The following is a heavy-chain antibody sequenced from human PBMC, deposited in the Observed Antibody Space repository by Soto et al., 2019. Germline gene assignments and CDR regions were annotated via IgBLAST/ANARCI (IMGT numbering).Heavy chain of an antibody. V-gene: IGHV1-46*01. CDR3: ARDANWAMAVYYFDY. D-gene: IGHD7-27*01. Sequence: QVQLVQSGAEVKKPGASVKVSCKASGYTFTSYYMHWVRQAPEQGLEWMGIINPSGGSTSYAQKFQGRVTMTRDTSTSTVYMELSSLRSEDTAVYYCARDANWAMAVYYFDYWGQGTLVTVSS. CDR2: INPSGGST. J-gene: IGHJ4*02. CDR1: GYTFTSYY.